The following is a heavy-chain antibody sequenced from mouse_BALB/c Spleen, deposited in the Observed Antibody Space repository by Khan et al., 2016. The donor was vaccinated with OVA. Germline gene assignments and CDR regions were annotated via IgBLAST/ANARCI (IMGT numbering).Heavy chain of an antibody. Sequence: QVQLKQSGPGLVAPSQSLSITCTVSGFSLTTYGVNWIRQPPGKGLEWRGVIWGDGSTNYHSALISRLSISKDNSKSQVFLKLNSLQTDDTATCYCARWGGGSTYAMDYWGQGTSVTVSS. J-gene: IGHJ4*01. CDR2: IWGDGST. D-gene: IGHD1-1*02. CDR1: GFSLTTYG. V-gene: IGHV2-3*01. CDR3: ARWGGGSTYAMDY.